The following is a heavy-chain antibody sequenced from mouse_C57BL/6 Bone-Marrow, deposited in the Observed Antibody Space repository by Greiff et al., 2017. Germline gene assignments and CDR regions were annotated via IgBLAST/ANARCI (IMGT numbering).Heavy chain of an antibody. Sequence: QVQLQQPGAELVRPGTSVKLSCKASGYTFTSYWMHWVKQRPGQGLEWIGVIDPSDSYTNYNQKFKGKATLTVDTASITAYMQLSSLTSEDAAVYDCARSPRYDGSSYVGVFDVWGTGTTVTVSS. CDR2: IDPSDSYT. D-gene: IGHD1-1*01. CDR3: ARSPRYDGSSYVGVFDV. CDR1: GYTFTSYW. J-gene: IGHJ1*03. V-gene: IGHV1-59*01.